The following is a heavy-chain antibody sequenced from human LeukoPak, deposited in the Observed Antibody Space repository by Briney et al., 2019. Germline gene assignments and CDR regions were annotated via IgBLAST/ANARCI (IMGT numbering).Heavy chain of an antibody. J-gene: IGHJ5*02. CDR3: ARETYYDFHFDP. V-gene: IGHV4-39*01. Sequence: PSETLSLTCTVSGGSISSSSYCWGWIRQPPGKGLEWIGSIYYSGSTYYNPSLKSRVTISVDTSKNQFSLKLSSVTAADTAVYYCARETYYDFHFDPWGQGTLVTVSS. CDR2: IYYSGST. CDR1: GGSISSSSYC. D-gene: IGHD3-3*01.